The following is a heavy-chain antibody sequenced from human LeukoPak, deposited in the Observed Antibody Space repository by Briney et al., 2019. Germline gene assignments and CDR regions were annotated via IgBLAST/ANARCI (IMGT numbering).Heavy chain of an antibody. CDR1: GGSITSGDYY. D-gene: IGHD1/OR15-1a*01. CDR2: IYTTGST. V-gene: IGHV4-61*02. Sequence: SETLSLTCTVSGGSITSGDYYWSWIRRPAGKALEWIGRIYTTGSTDYNPSLKGRVSISIDTSKNQFSLKVNSLTATDTAIYFCARDQKGRNWHKGGFDPWGQGTLVTVSS. J-gene: IGHJ5*02. CDR3: ARDQKGRNWHKGGFDP.